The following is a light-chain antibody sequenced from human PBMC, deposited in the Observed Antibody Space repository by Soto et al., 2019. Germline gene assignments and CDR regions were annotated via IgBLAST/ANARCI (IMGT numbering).Light chain of an antibody. CDR1: SSDVGGYNY. CDR2: EVS. V-gene: IGLV2-14*01. Sequence: QSALTQPASVSGSPGQSITISCTGTSSDVGGYNYVSWYQQHPAKAPKLIINEVSNRPSGVSNRFSASKSGNTASLTISGLQAEDEADYYCSSYTRTNTYVFGTGTKLTVL. CDR3: SSYTRTNTYV. J-gene: IGLJ1*01.